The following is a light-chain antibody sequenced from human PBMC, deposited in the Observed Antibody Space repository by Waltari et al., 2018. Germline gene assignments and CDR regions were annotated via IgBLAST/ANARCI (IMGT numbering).Light chain of an antibody. Sequence: DIVMTQSPLSLPVTPGEPASISCRSSQRLLHSNGYTYLDWYLQKPGQSPQLLIYLGSNRASGVPDRFSGSGSGTDFTLKISAVEAEDVGVYYCMQALQTPPAFGGGTKVEI. CDR1: QRLLHSNGYTY. CDR2: LGS. CDR3: MQALQTPPA. V-gene: IGKV2-28*01. J-gene: IGKJ4*01.